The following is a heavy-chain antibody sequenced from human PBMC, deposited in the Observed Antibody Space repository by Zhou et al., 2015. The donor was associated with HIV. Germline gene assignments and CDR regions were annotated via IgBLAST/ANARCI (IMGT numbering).Heavy chain of an antibody. D-gene: IGHD4/OR15-4a*01. CDR2: TYNGYT. CDR3: ARDSTSMLTLLVDY. J-gene: IGHJ4*02. Sequence: QVHLVQSGPEVKKSGASVKVSCKASGYTLGNYGVSWVRQAPGKGLEWMGWTYNGYTKYAPKFQDRVTMTTDTSTSTAYMEMRSLTSDDTAVYYCARDSTSMLTLLVDYWGQGTLVIVSA. CDR1: GYTLGNYG. V-gene: IGHV1-18*01.